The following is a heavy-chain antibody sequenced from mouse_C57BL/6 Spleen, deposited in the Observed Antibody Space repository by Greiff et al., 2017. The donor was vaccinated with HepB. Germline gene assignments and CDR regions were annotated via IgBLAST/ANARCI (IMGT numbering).Heavy chain of an antibody. CDR2: INPNNGGT. D-gene: IGHD1-1*01. V-gene: IGHV1-22*01. J-gene: IGHJ2*01. CDR1: GYTFTDYN. Sequence: VQLQQSGPELVKPGASVKMSCKASGYTFTDYNMHWVKQSHGKSLEWIGYINPNNGGTSYNQKFKGKATLTVNKSSSTAYMELRSLTSEDSAVYYCARYPIYDGSLDYWGQGTTLTVSS. CDR3: ARYPIYDGSLDY.